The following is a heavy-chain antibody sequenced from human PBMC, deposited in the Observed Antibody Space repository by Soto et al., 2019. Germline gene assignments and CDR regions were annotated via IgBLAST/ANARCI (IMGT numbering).Heavy chain of an antibody. D-gene: IGHD4-17*01. CDR3: ARGRSGAVTTYWNYYYGMDV. J-gene: IGHJ6*02. CDR2: MNPNSGNT. V-gene: IGHV1-8*01. CDR1: GYTFTSYD. Sequence: DSVKVSCKASGYTFTSYDINWVRQATGQGLEWMGWMNPNSGNTGYAQKFQGRVTMTRNTSISTAYMELSSLRSEDTAVYYCARGRSGAVTTYWNYYYGMDVWGQGTTVTVSS.